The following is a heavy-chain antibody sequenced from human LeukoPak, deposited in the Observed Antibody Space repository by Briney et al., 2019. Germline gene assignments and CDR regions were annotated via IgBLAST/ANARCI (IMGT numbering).Heavy chain of an antibody. CDR2: IYSGGST. CDR1: GFTVSSDS. D-gene: IGHD5-12*01. Sequence: GGSLRLSCTVSGFTVSSDSMSWVRQAPGKGLEWVSFIYSGGSTHYSDSVKGRFTISRDNSKNTLYLQMNSLRAEDTAVYYCARDRGDGYDYFWDYWGQGTLVTVSS. CDR3: ARDRGDGYDYFWDY. J-gene: IGHJ4*02. V-gene: IGHV3-53*01.